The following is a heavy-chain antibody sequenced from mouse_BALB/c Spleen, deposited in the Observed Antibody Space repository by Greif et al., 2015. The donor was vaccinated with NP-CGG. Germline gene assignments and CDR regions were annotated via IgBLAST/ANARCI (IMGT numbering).Heavy chain of an antibody. CDR2: IYPGDGDT. Sequence: QVQLKQSGPELVKPGASVKISCKASGYAFSSSWMNWVKQRPGQGLEWIGRIYPGDGDTNYNGKFKGKATLTADKSSSPAFMQLSSLTSVDSAVYFCSSPGGFAYWGQGTLVTVSA. CDR1: GYAFSSSW. CDR3: SSPGGFAY. J-gene: IGHJ3*01. V-gene: IGHV1-82*01.